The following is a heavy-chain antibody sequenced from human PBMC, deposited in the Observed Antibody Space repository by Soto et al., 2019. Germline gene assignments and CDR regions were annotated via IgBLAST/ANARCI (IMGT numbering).Heavy chain of an antibody. J-gene: IGHJ5*02. CDR3: ARPENYYDSSGYLGFDP. D-gene: IGHD3-22*01. CDR2: INSDGSST. CDR1: GFTFCSYW. V-gene: IGHV3-74*01. Sequence: PGGALRLSCAVSGFTFCSYWMHWVREAPGKGLMWVSRINSDGSSTSYADSVKGRFTISRDNAKNTLYLQMNSLRAEDTAVYYCARPENYYDSSGYLGFDPWGQGTLVTVSS.